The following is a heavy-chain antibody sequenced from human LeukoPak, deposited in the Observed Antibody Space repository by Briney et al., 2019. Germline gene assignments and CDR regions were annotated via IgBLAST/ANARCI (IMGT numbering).Heavy chain of an antibody. CDR1: RGTFSSYA. V-gene: IGHV1-69*06. D-gene: IGHD3-22*01. CDR2: IIPLFGTA. Sequence: VASVKVSCKASRGTFSSYAISWVRQAPGQGLEWMGRIIPLFGTANYAQKFQGRVTITADKSTSTAYMELSSLRSEDTAVYYCAIAYYYDSSGYYPMVDYWGQGTLVTVSS. CDR3: AIAYYYDSSGYYPMVDY. J-gene: IGHJ4*02.